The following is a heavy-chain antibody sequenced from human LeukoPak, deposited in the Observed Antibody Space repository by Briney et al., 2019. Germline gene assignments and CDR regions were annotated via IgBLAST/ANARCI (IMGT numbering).Heavy chain of an antibody. D-gene: IGHD5-24*01. J-gene: IGHJ3*02. CDR1: GYSFPNYW. Sequence: GESLKISCKGSGYSFPNYWITWVRQMPGKGLEWMGIIYPADSDTKYSPSFQGQVPISADRSINTAYPQWSSLRASDTAMYYCARSPRDGYHDSFDIWGQGTMVTVSS. CDR2: IYPADSDT. V-gene: IGHV5-51*01. CDR3: ARSPRDGYHDSFDI.